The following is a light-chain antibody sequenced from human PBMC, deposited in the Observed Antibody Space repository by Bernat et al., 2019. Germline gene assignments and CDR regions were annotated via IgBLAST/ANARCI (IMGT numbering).Light chain of an antibody. CDR2: QDK. CDR3: QTWDSKTCV. CDR1: NFENKY. Sequence: SFVLTQPPSVSVSPGQTATIACSGTNFENKYVCWYQQKTGQAPVLIIYQDKRRPSGNPERVSGSSSGNTGTLTIGGTQPVDEADYYCQTWDSKTCVFGTGTKVSVL. J-gene: IGLJ1*01. V-gene: IGLV3-1*01.